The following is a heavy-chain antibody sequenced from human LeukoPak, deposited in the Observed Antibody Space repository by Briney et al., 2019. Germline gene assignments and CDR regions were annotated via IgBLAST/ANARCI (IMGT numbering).Heavy chain of an antibody. D-gene: IGHD3-10*01. CDR3: ARVALLPFTMVRGDFDY. CDR2: IRSSSSSI. CDR1: GSIFNSYT. Sequence: GGSLRLSCAASGSIFNSYTMNWVRQAPGKGLEWVSAIRSSSSSIYYADSVKGRFTISRDNAKNSVYLQMNSLRAEDTAVYYCARVALLPFTMVRGDFDYWGQGTLVTVSS. V-gene: IGHV3-21*01. J-gene: IGHJ4*02.